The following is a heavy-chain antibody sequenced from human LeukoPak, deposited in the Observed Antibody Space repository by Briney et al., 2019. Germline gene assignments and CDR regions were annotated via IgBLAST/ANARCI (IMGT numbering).Heavy chain of an antibody. CDR3: ARARYYYDSSGYGYFDL. V-gene: IGHV1-69*13. J-gene: IGHJ2*01. Sequence: GASVKVSCKASGYNFISYGISWVRQAPGQGLEWMGGIIPIFGTANYAQKFQGRVTITADESTSTAYMELSSLRSEDTAVYYCARARYYYDSSGYGYFDLWGRGTLVTVSS. CDR1: GYNFISYG. D-gene: IGHD3-22*01. CDR2: IIPIFGTA.